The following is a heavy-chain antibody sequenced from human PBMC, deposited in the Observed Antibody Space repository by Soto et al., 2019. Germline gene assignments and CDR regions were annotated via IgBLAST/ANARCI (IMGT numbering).Heavy chain of an antibody. D-gene: IGHD6-19*01. CDR3: ARDQQWLVRFYFDF. CDR1: GGSVNGYY. V-gene: IGHV4-34*01. J-gene: IGHJ4*02. CDR2: INHTGGT. Sequence: SETLSLTCAVYGGSVNGYYWNWIRQPPGKGLEWIGEINHTGGTHYNPSLKSRVTMSVDTSKNQFSLRLSSVTAADTAVYYCARDQQWLVRFYFDFWGQGTLVTVSS.